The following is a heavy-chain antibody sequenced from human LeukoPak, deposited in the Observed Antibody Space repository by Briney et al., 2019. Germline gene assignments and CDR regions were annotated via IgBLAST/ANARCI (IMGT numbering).Heavy chain of an antibody. V-gene: IGHV3-74*01. D-gene: IGHD3-22*01. J-gene: IGHJ4*02. CDR2: IHSDGSST. Sequence: GGSLRLSCAASGFTFSSYWMHWVRQAPGKGLVWVSRIHSDGSSTSYADSVRGRFTISRDDAKSTLYLQMNNLRAEDTAVYYCARSGWPYYFDYWGQGTLVTVSS. CDR1: GFTFSSYW. CDR3: ARSGWPYYFDY.